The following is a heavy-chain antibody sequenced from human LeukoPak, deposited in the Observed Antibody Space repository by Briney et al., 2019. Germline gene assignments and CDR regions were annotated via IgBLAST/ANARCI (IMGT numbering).Heavy chain of an antibody. D-gene: IGHD1-7*01. Sequence: PSETLSLTCTVSGYSMSSGYYWGWIRQPPGKGLQWIGSIFHSGNSYYNPSLKSRVTISVDTSKNQFSLKVNSVTAADTAVYYCARVGYNWNLWFDFWGQGTTVTVS. CDR2: IFHSGNS. V-gene: IGHV4-38-2*02. J-gene: IGHJ3*01. CDR1: GYSMSSGYY. CDR3: ARVGYNWNLWFDF.